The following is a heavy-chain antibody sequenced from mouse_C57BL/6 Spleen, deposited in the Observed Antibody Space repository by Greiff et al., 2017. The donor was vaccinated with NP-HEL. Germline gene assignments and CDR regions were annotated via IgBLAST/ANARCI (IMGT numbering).Heavy chain of an antibody. CDR3: ARRGVVAPFDY. D-gene: IGHD1-1*01. V-gene: IGHV1-50*01. CDR1: GYTFTSYW. J-gene: IGHJ2*01. CDR2: IDPSDSYT. Sequence: VQLQQPGAELVKPGASVKLSCKASGYTFTSYWMQWVKQRPGQGLEWIGEIDPSDSYTNYNQKFKGKATLTVDTSSSTAYMQLSSLTSEDSAVYYCARRGVVAPFDYWGQGTTLTVSS.